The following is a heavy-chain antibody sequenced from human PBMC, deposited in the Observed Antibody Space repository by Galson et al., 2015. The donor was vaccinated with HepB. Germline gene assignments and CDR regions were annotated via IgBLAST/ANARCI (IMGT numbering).Heavy chain of an antibody. CDR2: ISDYNSNT. V-gene: IGHV1-18*01. J-gene: IGHJ5*01. Sequence: SVKVSFKASGYRFSRYGISGVRQAPGQGLEWVGWISDYNSNTNYAQTVQDRVTLTTDTSTNTAYMDLRSLRTDDTALYYCARGRYPTTPSDSWGQGTLVTVSS. CDR1: GYRFSRYG. CDR3: ARGRYPTTPSDS. D-gene: IGHD3-9*01.